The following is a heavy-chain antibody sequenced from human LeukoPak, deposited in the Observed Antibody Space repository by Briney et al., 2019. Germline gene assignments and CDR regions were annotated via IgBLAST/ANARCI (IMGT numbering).Heavy chain of an antibody. Sequence: GGSLRLSCAASGFTFSSYAMSWVRQAPGKGLEWVGRIKSKTDGGTTDYAAPVKGRFTISRDDSKNTLYLQMNSLKTEDTAVYYCTTDLEVAGTVDYWGQGTLVTVSS. CDR3: TTDLEVAGTVDY. CDR1: GFTFSSYA. V-gene: IGHV3-15*01. J-gene: IGHJ4*02. D-gene: IGHD6-19*01. CDR2: IKSKTDGGTT.